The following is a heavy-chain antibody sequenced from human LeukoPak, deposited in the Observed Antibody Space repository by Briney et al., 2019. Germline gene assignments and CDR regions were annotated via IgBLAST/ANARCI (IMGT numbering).Heavy chain of an antibody. D-gene: IGHD3-22*01. CDR2: ISGSGGST. CDR1: GFTFSSYA. V-gene: IGHV3-23*01. J-gene: IGHJ4*02. Sequence: GGSLRLSCAASGFTFSSYAMSWVRQAPGKGLEWVSAISGSGGSTYYADSVKGRFTISRDNSKNTLYLQMNSLRAEDTAVYYCAKPRAYYYDSSGYSLDYWGQGTLVTVSS. CDR3: AKPRAYYYDSSGYSLDY.